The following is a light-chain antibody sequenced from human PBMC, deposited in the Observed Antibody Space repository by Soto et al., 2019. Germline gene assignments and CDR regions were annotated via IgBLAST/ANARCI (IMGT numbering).Light chain of an antibody. J-gene: IGKJ2*01. CDR1: QSISSW. V-gene: IGKV1-5*03. CDR3: QQYNSYLMYT. CDR2: KAS. Sequence: DILMTQSPSTLSASVGDRVTITCRASQSISSWLAWYQQKPGKAPKLLIYKASSLESGVPSRFSGSGSGTEFTLTISSLQPDDFATYYCQQYNSYLMYTFGQGTKVDIK.